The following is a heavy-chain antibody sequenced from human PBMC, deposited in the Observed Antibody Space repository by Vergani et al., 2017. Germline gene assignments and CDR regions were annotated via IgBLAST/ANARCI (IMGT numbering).Heavy chain of an antibody. CDR1: GFTVSANY. D-gene: IGHD1-26*01. J-gene: IGHJ6*03. CDR3: ARIREAPCYMDV. CDR2: IYSGGST. V-gene: IGHV3-66*02. Sequence: EVQLVESGGGLVQPGGSLRLSCAASGFTVSANYMSWVRQAPGKGLEWVSFIYSGGSTYYADSVKGRFTISRDNSKNTLYLQMNSLRAEDTAVYYCARIREAPCYMDVWGKGTTVTVSS.